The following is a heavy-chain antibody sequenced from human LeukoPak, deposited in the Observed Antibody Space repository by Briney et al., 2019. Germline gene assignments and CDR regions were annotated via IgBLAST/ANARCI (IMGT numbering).Heavy chain of an antibody. Sequence: PGGSLRLSCAASGFSFTSYAMSWVRQAPGKGLEWVSAISTGGGSTYYADSVKGRFTISRDNSKNTLSLQLNSLRAEDTAVYYCANARVMTPFFDYWGQGTLVTVSS. J-gene: IGHJ4*02. CDR1: GFSFTSYA. V-gene: IGHV3-23*01. CDR2: ISTGGGST. CDR3: ANARVMTPFFDY. D-gene: IGHD2-21*01.